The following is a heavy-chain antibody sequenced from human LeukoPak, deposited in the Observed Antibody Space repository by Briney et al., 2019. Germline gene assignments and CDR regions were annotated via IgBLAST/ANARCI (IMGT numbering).Heavy chain of an antibody. Sequence: SETLSLTCTVSGGSISSYYWSWIRQPAGKGLEWIGRIYTSGSTNYNPSLKSRVTMSVDTSKNQFSLKLSSVTAADTAVYYCARGITMIVVVTKYYFDYWGQGTLVTVSS. J-gene: IGHJ4*02. D-gene: IGHD3-22*01. CDR3: ARGITMIVVVTKYYFDY. V-gene: IGHV4-4*07. CDR1: GGSISSYY. CDR2: IYTSGST.